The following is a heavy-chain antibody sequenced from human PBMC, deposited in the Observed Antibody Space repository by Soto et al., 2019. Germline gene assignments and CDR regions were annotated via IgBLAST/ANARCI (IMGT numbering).Heavy chain of an antibody. D-gene: IGHD1-26*01. CDR1: GYSFTSYW. CDR2: IYPGDSDT. J-gene: IGHJ6*02. V-gene: IGHV5-51*01. CDR3: ARREIVGATDYYVMDV. Sequence: PGESLKISCQGSGYSFTSYWIGWVRQMPGKGLEWMGIIYPGDSDTRYSPSFQGQVTISADKSISTAYLQWSSLKASDTAMYYCARREIVGATDYYVMDVWGQGTTVTVSS.